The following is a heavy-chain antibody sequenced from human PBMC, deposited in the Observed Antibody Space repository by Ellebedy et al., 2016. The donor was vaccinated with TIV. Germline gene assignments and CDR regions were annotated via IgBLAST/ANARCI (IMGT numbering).Heavy chain of an antibody. J-gene: IGHJ3*02. CDR2: ISSSSSYT. D-gene: IGHD3/OR15-3a*01. CDR3: ARMDEKDAFDI. V-gene: IGHV3-11*06. CDR1: GFTFSDYY. Sequence: GGSLRLSCAASGFTFSDYYMNWTRQAPGKGLEWVSYISSSSSYTNYADSVKGRFTISRDNAKNSLYLQMNSLRAEDTAVYYCARMDEKDAFDIWGQGTMVTVSS.